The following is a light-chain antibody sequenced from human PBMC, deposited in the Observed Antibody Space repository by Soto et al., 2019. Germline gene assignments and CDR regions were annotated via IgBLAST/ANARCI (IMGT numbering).Light chain of an antibody. CDR3: QSYDSTAWV. V-gene: IGLV6-57*04. J-gene: IGLJ3*02. CDR2: KND. CDR1: SGSIASTY. Sequence: NFMLIQPHSVSESPEKTITISCTRSSGSIASTYVQWFQQRPGSAPTTVIYKNDQRPSGVSNRFSGSIDTSFNSASLTISGLKTEDEADYYCQSYDSTAWVFGGGTKLTVL.